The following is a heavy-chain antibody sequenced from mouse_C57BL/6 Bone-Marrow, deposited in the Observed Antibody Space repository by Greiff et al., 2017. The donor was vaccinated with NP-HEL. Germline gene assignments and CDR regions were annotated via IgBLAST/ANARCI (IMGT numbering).Heavy chain of an antibody. CDR1: GYSFTDYN. D-gene: IGHD1-1*01. Sequence: VQLKESGPELVKPGASVKISCKASGYSFTDYNMNWVKQSNGKSLEWIGVINPNYGTTSYNQKFKGKATLTVDQSSSTAYMQLNSLTSEDSAVYYCARSLRYYGSREAWFAYWGQGTLVTVSA. CDR3: ARSLRYYGSREAWFAY. CDR2: INPNYGTT. V-gene: IGHV1-39*01. J-gene: IGHJ3*01.